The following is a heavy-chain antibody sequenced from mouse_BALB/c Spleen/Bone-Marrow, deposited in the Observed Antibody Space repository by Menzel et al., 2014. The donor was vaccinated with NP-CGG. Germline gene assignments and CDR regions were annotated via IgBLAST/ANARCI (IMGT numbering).Heavy chain of an antibody. V-gene: IGHV1-80*01. Sequence: QVQLKESGAELVRPGSSVKISCKASGYAFSVYWMNWVKHRPGQGLEWIGQIYPGDGDTNYNGKFKGRATLTADKSSNTAYMQLSSLTSEDSAVYFCARGGISVDYWGQGTTLTVSS. CDR3: ARGGISVDY. CDR1: GYAFSVYW. CDR2: IYPGDGDT. J-gene: IGHJ2*01.